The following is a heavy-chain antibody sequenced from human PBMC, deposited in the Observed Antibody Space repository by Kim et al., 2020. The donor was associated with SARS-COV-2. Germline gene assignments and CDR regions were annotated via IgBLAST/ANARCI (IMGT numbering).Heavy chain of an antibody. V-gene: IGHV5-10-1*01. D-gene: IGHD6-19*01. CDR3: ARQGTAAGTRRFDY. J-gene: IGHJ4*02. Sequence: SPSFQGHVTISADKSISTAYLQWSSLKASDTAMYYCARQGTAAGTRRFDYWGQGTLVTVSS.